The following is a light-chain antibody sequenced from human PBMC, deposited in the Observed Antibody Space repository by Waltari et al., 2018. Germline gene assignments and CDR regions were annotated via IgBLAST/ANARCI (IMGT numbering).Light chain of an antibody. Sequence: YALTQPPSVSVSPGQTAKITCSGDTLGENFVSCYQHKPGPSPLLIMSQDKKQPSGIPERFSGSISGNTVTLTISGTQAMDEADYYCQAWDSTTDVVFGGGTKLTVL. CDR3: QAWDSTTDVV. CDR1: TLGENF. V-gene: IGLV3-1*01. J-gene: IGLJ2*01. CDR2: QDK.